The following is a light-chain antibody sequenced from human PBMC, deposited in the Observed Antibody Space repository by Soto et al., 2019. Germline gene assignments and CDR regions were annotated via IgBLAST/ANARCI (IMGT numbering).Light chain of an antibody. Sequence: EIVFTQSPGTLSLSPGASATLSCRASQSVSSSYLAWYQQKTGQAPRLLIYGASSRATGIPDTFSGRGSGTDFTLTISRMETEELAVYDCKKYGSSKWT. J-gene: IGKJ1*01. CDR3: KKYGSSKWT. V-gene: IGKV3-20*01. CDR2: GAS. CDR1: QSVSSSY.